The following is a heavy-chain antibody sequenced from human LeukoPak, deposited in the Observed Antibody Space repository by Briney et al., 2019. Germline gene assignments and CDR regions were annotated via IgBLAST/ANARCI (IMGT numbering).Heavy chain of an antibody. CDR1: GFSFSKYW. D-gene: IGHD1-7*01. Sequence: GGSLRLSCAASGFSFSKYWLSWVRQAPEKGLEWVANINEDGSVEHYGDSVTGRFTISRDNAKNSLSLQMSSLRTDDTAVYYCASNWDYVRGYGMDVWGQGTTVTVSS. J-gene: IGHJ6*02. CDR3: ASNWDYVRGYGMDV. V-gene: IGHV3-7*01. CDR2: INEDGSVE.